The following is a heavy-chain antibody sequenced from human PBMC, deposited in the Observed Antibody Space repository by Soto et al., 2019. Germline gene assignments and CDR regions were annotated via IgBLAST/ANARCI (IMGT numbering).Heavy chain of an antibody. V-gene: IGHV3-11*06. CDR3: ARDFGTMVRLFGMYYCYGMDV. Sequence: LRLSCAGSGFTFSDYYMSWIRQAPGKGLEWVSYISSSSSYTNYADSVKGRFTISRDNAKNSLYLQMNSLRAEDTAVYYCARDFGTMVRLFGMYYCYGMDVWGFATTVIV. CDR2: ISSSSSYT. CDR1: GFTFSDYY. J-gene: IGHJ6*02. D-gene: IGHD3-10*01.